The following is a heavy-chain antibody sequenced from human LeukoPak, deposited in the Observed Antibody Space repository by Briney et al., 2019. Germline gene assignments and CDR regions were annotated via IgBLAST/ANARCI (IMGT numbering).Heavy chain of an antibody. Sequence: ASVKVSCKASGYTFTSYGISWVRQAPGQGLEWMGWISAYNGNTNYAQKFQGRVTMTRDTSTSTVYMELSSLRSEDTAVYYCASGGAVAAVWGQGTLVTVSS. V-gene: IGHV1-18*01. CDR1: GYTFTSYG. CDR3: ASGGAVAAV. J-gene: IGHJ4*02. CDR2: ISAYNGNT. D-gene: IGHD6-19*01.